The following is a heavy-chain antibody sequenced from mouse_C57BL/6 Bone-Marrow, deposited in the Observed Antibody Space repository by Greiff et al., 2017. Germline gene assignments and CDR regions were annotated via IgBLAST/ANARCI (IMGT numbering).Heavy chain of an antibody. CDR2: ISDGGSYT. CDR3: ARGYDYAEDYAMDY. Sequence: DVHLVESGGGLVKPGGSLKLSCAASGFTFSSYAMSWVRQTPEKRLEWVATISDGGSYTYYPDNVKGRFTISRDNAKNNLYLQMSHLKSEDTAMYYCARGYDYAEDYAMDYWGQGTSVTVSS. D-gene: IGHD2-4*01. V-gene: IGHV5-4*01. J-gene: IGHJ4*01. CDR1: GFTFSSYA.